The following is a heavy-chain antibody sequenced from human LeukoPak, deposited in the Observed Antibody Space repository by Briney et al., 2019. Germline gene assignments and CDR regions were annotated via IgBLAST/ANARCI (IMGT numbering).Heavy chain of an antibody. CDR2: IIPMSGTA. CDR1: GGTFNNFA. CDR3: ASPVKYYDTWSGYPPFDY. J-gene: IGHJ4*02. Sequence: ASVKVSCRASGGTFNNFAISWVRQAPGQGLEWVGGIIPMSGTANYAQKFQGRVTITADESTSTAYMELSSLRSEDTAIYYCASPVKYYDTWSGYPPFDYWGQGTLVTVSS. D-gene: IGHD3-3*01. V-gene: IGHV1-69*13.